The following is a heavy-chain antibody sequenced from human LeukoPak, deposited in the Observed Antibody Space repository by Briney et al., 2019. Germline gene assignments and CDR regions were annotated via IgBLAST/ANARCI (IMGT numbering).Heavy chain of an antibody. J-gene: IGHJ3*02. Sequence: PGGSLRLSCAASGFTFSNAWMSWVRQAPGKGLEWVGRIKSKTGGGTTDYAAPVKGRFTISRDDSKNTLYLQMNSLKTEDTAVYYCTPGPGHAFDIWGQGTMVTVSS. CDR3: TPGPGHAFDI. V-gene: IGHV3-15*01. CDR1: GFTFSNAW. CDR2: IKSKTGGGTT.